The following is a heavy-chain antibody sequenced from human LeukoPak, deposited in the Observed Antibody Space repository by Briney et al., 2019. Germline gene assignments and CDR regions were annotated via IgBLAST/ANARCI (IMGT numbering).Heavy chain of an antibody. CDR1: GFTFSSYS. D-gene: IGHD6-13*01. J-gene: IGHJ4*02. CDR3: ASRIPGIAAAGYFDY. CDR2: ISGSGGST. Sequence: PGGSLRLSCAASGFTFSSYSMNWVRQAPGKGLEWVSAISGSGGSTYYADSVKGRFTISRDNSKNTLYLQMNSLRAEDTAVYYCASRIPGIAAAGYFDYWGQGTLVTVSS. V-gene: IGHV3-23*01.